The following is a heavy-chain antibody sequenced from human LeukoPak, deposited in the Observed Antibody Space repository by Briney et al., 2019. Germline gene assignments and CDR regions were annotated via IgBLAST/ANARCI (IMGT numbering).Heavy chain of an antibody. J-gene: IGHJ1*01. CDR3: ARDLHYDILTGAED. CDR1: GFTFSSYS. V-gene: IGHV3-21*01. CDR2: ISSSSSYI. Sequence: PGGSLRLSCAASGFTFSSYSMNWVRQAPGKGLEWVSSISSSSSYIYYADSVKGRFTISRDNAENSLYLQMNSLRAEDTAVYYCARDLHYDILTGAEDWGQGTLVTVSS. D-gene: IGHD3-9*01.